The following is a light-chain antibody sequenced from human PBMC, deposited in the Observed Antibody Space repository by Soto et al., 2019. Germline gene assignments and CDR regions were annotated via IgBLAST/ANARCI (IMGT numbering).Light chain of an antibody. V-gene: IGKV3-11*01. CDR3: QHRSRWPLT. J-gene: IGKJ4*01. CDR2: DAS. CDR1: QSVSSF. Sequence: EIVLTQSPATLSWSPGERATLFCWASQSVSSFLAWYQQKPGQAPRLLIYDASNRATGIPARFSGSGSGTDFTLTISSLEPEDFAVYYCQHRSRWPLTFGGGTKVEIK.